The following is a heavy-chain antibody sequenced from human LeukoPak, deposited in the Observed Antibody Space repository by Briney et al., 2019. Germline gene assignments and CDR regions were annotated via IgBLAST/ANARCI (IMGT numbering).Heavy chain of an antibody. CDR2: ISGSGGST. CDR1: GFTFSSYA. CDR3: AKAPTVVPAAITYYYYYMDV. J-gene: IGHJ6*03. D-gene: IGHD2-2*01. Sequence: GGSLRLSCAASGFTFSSYAMSWVRQAPGKGLEWVSAISGSGGSTYYADSVKGRFTISRDNSKNTLYLQMNSLRAEDTAVYYCAKAPTVVPAAITYYYYYMDVWGKGTTVTVSS. V-gene: IGHV3-23*01.